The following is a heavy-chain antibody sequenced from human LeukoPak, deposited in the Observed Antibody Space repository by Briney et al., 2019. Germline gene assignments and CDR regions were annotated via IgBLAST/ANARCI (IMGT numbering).Heavy chain of an antibody. CDR3: ARDRKEDSSQKRNYYYYYKDV. V-gene: IGHV4-4*09. J-gene: IGHJ6*03. Sequence: SETLSLTCTVSGGSISSYYWSWIRQPPGKGLEWIGYIYTSGSTNYNPSLKSRVTMSVDTSKNQFSLKLSSVTAADTAVYYCARDRKEDSSQKRNYYYYYKDVWGKGTTVTVSS. CDR1: GGSISSYY. D-gene: IGHD6-6*01. CDR2: IYTSGST.